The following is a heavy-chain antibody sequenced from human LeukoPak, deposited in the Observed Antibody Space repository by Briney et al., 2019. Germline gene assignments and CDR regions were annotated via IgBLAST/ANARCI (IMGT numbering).Heavy chain of an antibody. D-gene: IGHD3-10*01. V-gene: IGHV3-30*02. J-gene: IGHJ4*02. CDR1: GFTFSSYG. CDR2: IRFDGSNK. CDR3: ARGPFTMVRGLNRGHYFDY. Sequence: GGSLRLSCAASGFTFSSYGMYWVRQAPGKGLEWVAFIRFDGSNKYYADSVKGRFTISRDNSKNTLYLQMNSLRPEDTAVYYCARGPFTMVRGLNRGHYFDYWGRGTLVTVSS.